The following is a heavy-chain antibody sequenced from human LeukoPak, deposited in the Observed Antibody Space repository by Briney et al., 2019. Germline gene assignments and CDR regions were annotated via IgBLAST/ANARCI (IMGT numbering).Heavy chain of an antibody. J-gene: IGHJ3*02. D-gene: IGHD3-10*01. CDR1: GFTFSSYE. CDR3: AIMERVRGVLGAFDI. CDR2: ISSSGSTI. V-gene: IGHV3-48*03. Sequence: GGSLRLSCAASGFTFSSYEMNWVRQAPGKGLEWVSYISSSGSTIYYADSVKGRFTISRDNAKNSLYLQMNSLRAEDTAVYYCAIMERVRGVLGAFDIWGQGTMDTVSS.